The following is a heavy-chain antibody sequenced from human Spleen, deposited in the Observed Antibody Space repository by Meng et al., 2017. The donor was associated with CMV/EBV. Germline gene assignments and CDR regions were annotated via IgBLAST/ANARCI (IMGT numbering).Heavy chain of an antibody. D-gene: IGHD2-2*02. Sequence: STSMHWLRQAPGEGLVWVTVLSSDGINKYYADSVKGRFTISRDNSRNTLYLRMNSLRAEDTAVYHCARGGVRYCSSTSCYTGWYFDLWGRGTLVTVSS. V-gene: IGHV3-30-3*01. J-gene: IGHJ2*01. CDR2: LSSDGINK. CDR3: ARGGVRYCSSTSCYTGWYFDL. CDR1: STS.